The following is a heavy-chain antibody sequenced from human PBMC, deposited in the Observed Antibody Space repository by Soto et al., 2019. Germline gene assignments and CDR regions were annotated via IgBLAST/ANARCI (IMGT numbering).Heavy chain of an antibody. CDR3: ARLYGSGQWNWFDP. V-gene: IGHV5-51*01. Sequence: PGESLKISCKGSGYRFISYWIGWVRQMPGRGLEWMGIIYPHDSDTRYSPSFQGQVTISADKSISTAYLQWSSLKASDSAMYYCARLYGSGQWNWFDPWGQGTLVTVPQ. CDR2: IYPHDSDT. J-gene: IGHJ5*02. CDR1: GYRFISYW. D-gene: IGHD3-10*01.